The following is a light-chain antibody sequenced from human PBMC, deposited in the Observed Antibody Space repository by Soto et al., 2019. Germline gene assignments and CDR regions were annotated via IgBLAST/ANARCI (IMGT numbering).Light chain of an antibody. CDR1: QSLSSGY. Sequence: EIVLTQSPGTLSLSPGERVTLSCRASQSLSSGYLAWYQQKFGQAPRLLIYDASRRATGIPERFSGSGSGTDFTLTINRLEPEDFAVYYCQQYGSLLRTFGQGTKVDIK. CDR3: QQYGSLLRT. CDR2: DAS. J-gene: IGKJ1*01. V-gene: IGKV3-20*01.